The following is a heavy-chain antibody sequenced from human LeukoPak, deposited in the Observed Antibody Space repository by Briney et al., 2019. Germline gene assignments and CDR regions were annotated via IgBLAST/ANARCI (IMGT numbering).Heavy chain of an antibody. D-gene: IGHD3-10*01. CDR3: ARELGNYYGSGSYYNLDY. CDR2: ISAYNSNT. J-gene: IGHJ4*02. CDR1: GYTFTSYG. Sequence: ASVKVSCKASGYTFTSYGISWVRQAPGQGLEWMGWISAYNSNTNYAQKLQGRVTMTTDTSTSTAYMELKSLRSDDTAVYYCARELGNYYGSGSYYNLDYWGQGTLVTVSS. V-gene: IGHV1-18*01.